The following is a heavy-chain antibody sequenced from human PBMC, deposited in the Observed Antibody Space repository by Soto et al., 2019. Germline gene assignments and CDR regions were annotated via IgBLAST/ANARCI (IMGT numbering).Heavy chain of an antibody. J-gene: IGHJ4*02. CDR3: ARNLELRYFDWPAFDY. D-gene: IGHD3-9*01. Sequence: PGGSLRLSCAASGCTVSSNYMSWVRQAPGKGLEWVSVIYSGGSTYYADSVKGRFTISGDNSKNTLYLQMNSLRAEDTAVYYCARNLELRYFDWPAFDYWGQGTLVTVSS. CDR2: IYSGGST. V-gene: IGHV3-66*01. CDR1: GCTVSSNY.